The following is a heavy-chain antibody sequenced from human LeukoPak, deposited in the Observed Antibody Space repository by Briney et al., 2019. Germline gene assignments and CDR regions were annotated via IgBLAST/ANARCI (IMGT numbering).Heavy chain of an antibody. CDR1: GFTFSSYA. CDR3: ARDGDTDPYYFDY. Sequence: PGGSLRLSCAASGFTFSSYAMHWVRQAPGKGPEWVAVISYDGSNKYYADSVKGRFTISRDNSKNTLYLQMNSLRAEDTAVYYCARDGDTDPYYFDYWGQGTLVTVSS. CDR2: ISYDGSNK. J-gene: IGHJ4*02. V-gene: IGHV3-30-3*01. D-gene: IGHD5-18*01.